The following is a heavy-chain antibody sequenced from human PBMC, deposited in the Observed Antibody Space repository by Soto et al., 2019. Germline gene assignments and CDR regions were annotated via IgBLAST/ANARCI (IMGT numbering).Heavy chain of an antibody. CDR2: IYYSGST. Sequence: QVQLQESGPGLVKPSQTLSLTCTVSGGSISSGGYYWSWIRQHPGKGLGWIGSIYYSGSTYSNPPLKSRATISVDTSKTLFSLKLSSVTAAATAVYCCARGVLHWGPGTLGTVSS. J-gene: IGHJ4*02. V-gene: IGHV4-31*03. CDR1: GGSISSGGYY. CDR3: ARGVLH. D-gene: IGHD3-16*01.